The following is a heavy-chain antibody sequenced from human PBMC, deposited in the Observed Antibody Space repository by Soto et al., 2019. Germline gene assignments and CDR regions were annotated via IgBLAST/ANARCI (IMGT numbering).Heavy chain of an antibody. D-gene: IGHD5-12*01. CDR1: GFTFSSYA. Sequence: QVQLVESGGGVVQPGRSLRLSCAASGFTFSSYAMHWVRQAPGKGLEWVAVISYDGSNKYYADSVKGRFTISRDNSKNTLYLQMNSLRAEDTAVYCCARVPYSGYEYYFDYWGQGTLVTVSS. CDR2: ISYDGSNK. CDR3: ARVPYSGYEYYFDY. J-gene: IGHJ4*02. V-gene: IGHV3-30-3*01.